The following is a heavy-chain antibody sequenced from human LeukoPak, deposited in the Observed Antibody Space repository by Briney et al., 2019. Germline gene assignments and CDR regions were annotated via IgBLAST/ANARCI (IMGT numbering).Heavy chain of an antibody. Sequence: GGSLRLSCAASGFTFSDYYMSWIRQAPGKGLEYVSAISSNGGSTFYANSVKGRFTISRDNSKNTLYLQMGSLRAEDMAVYYCARAFGGENFDYWGQGTLVTVSS. V-gene: IGHV3-64*01. CDR3: ARAFGGENFDY. CDR2: ISSNGGST. D-gene: IGHD3-10*01. J-gene: IGHJ4*02. CDR1: GFTFSDYY.